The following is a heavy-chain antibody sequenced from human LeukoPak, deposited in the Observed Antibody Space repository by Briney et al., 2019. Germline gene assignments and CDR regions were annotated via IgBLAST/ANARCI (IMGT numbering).Heavy chain of an antibody. CDR1: GFTFSSYA. D-gene: IGHD3-10*01. CDR2: ISGSGGST. Sequence: PGGSLRLSCAASGFTFSSYAMSWVRQAPGKGLEWVSAISGSGGSTYYADFVKGRFTISRDNSKNTLYLQMNSLRAEDTAVYYCAKDKRQGGSGSYSEFSIQYAEYFQHWGQGTLVTVSS. CDR3: AKDKRQGGSGSYSEFSIQYAEYFQH. J-gene: IGHJ1*01. V-gene: IGHV3-23*01.